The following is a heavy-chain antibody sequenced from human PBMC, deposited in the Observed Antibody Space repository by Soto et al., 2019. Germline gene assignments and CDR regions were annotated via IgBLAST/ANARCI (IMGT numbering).Heavy chain of an antibody. D-gene: IGHD2-2*01. CDR2: ISGSGDST. CDR1: GFTFSSYA. CDR3: AKRFCTSTTCLSLDFYYYIGV. V-gene: IGHV3-23*01. J-gene: IGHJ6*03. Sequence: GSLRLSCAASGFTFSSYALSWVRQAPGKGLEWVSGISGSGDSTNYADSVKGRFTISRDNSENTVYLQMNSLRAEDTAVYYCAKRFCTSTTCLSLDFYYYIGVWGEGTTVTVSS.